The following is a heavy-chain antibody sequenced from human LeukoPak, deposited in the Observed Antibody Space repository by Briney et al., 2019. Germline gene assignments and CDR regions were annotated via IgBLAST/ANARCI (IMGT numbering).Heavy chain of an antibody. CDR1: GGSISSYY. V-gene: IGHV4-59*01. CDR3: ARAGYKRWLSPLFDY. J-gene: IGHJ4*02. Sequence: PSETLSLTCTVSGGSISSYYWSWIRQPPGKGLEWIGYIYYSGSTNYNPSLKSRVTISVDTSKNQFSLKLSSVTAADTAVYYCARAGYKRWLSPLFDYWGQGTLVTVSS. D-gene: IGHD3-22*01. CDR2: IYYSGST.